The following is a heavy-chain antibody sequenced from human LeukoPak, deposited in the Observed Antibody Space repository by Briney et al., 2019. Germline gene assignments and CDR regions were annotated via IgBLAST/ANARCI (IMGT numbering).Heavy chain of an antibody. CDR1: GFIFDDYG. CDR2: FNWNGGST. V-gene: IGHV3-20*04. Sequence: RGGPLTLSCAASGFIFDDYGMSWVRQAPGKGLEWVSGFNWNGGSTGYADSVKGRFTISRDNAKNSLYLQMNSLRAEDTVLYYCARGGWFGELLFDYWGQGTLVTVSS. J-gene: IGHJ4*02. D-gene: IGHD3-10*01. CDR3: ARGGWFGELLFDY.